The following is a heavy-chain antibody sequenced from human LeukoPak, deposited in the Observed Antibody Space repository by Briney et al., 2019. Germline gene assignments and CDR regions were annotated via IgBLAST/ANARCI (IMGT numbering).Heavy chain of an antibody. Sequence: PGGSLRLSCAASGFTFSTFDMNWVRQAPGKGLEWVSSIRSSSSYIYHADSVKGRFTISRDNAKNSLYLQMNSLRVEDTAVYYCARSGGEGGWYFDLWGRGTLVTVSS. CDR2: IRSSSSYI. D-gene: IGHD2-21*01. CDR3: ARSGGEGGWYFDL. V-gene: IGHV3-21*01. J-gene: IGHJ2*01. CDR1: GFTFSTFD.